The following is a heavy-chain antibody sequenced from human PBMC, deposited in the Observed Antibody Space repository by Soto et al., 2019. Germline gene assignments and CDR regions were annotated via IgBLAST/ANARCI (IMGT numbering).Heavy chain of an antibody. D-gene: IGHD1-7*01. CDR1: GFTFSSYA. Sequence: PGGSLRLSCAASGFTFSSYAMRWVRQAPGKGLEWVAVISYDGSNKYYADSVKGRFTISRDNSKNTLYLQMNSLRAEDTAVYYCARSQLELTYYYYGMDVWGQGTTVTVSS. CDR3: ARSQLELTYYYYGMDV. V-gene: IGHV3-30-3*01. CDR2: ISYDGSNK. J-gene: IGHJ6*02.